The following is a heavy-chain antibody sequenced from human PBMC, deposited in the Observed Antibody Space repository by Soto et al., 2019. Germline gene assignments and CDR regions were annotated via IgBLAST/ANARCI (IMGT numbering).Heavy chain of an antibody. V-gene: IGHV3-53*04. CDR1: GFTVSSNY. CDR2: IYSGGST. CDR3: ARALSSRESLIDY. Sequence: GGSLRLSCAASGFTVSSNYMSWVRQAPGKGLEWVSVIYSGGSTYYADSVKGRFTISRHNSKNTLYLQMNSLRAEDTAVYYCARALSSRESLIDYWGQGTLVTVSS. J-gene: IGHJ4*02. D-gene: IGHD3-10*01.